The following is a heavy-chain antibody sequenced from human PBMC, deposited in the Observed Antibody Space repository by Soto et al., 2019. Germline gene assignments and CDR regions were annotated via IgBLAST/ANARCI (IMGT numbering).Heavy chain of an antibody. Sequence: SETLSLTCAVYGGSFSGHSWTWIRQSPGKGLEWIGDVNHSGRVNYSPSLKSRVTISLDTSKNQFSLTLSAVTAADTAMYYCSTRAYDTNGYYRFDPWGQGTPVTVSS. CDR3: STRAYDTNGYYRFDP. V-gene: IGHV4-34*01. CDR1: GGSFSGHS. CDR2: VNHSGRV. D-gene: IGHD3-22*01. J-gene: IGHJ5*01.